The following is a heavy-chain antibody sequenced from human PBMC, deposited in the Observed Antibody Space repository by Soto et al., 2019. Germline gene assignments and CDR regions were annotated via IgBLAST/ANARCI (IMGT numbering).Heavy chain of an antibody. CDR2: INAGNGNT. CDR3: ARDLFGSGTTDGSFDY. V-gene: IGHV1-3*01. D-gene: IGHD1-1*01. CDR1: GYTFTSYG. J-gene: IGHJ4*02. Sequence: EASVKVSCKASGYTFTSYGISWVRQAPGQRLEWMGWINAGNGNTKYSQKFQGRVTITRDTSASTAYMELSSLRSEDTAVYYCARDLFGSGTTDGSFDYWGQGTLVTVSS.